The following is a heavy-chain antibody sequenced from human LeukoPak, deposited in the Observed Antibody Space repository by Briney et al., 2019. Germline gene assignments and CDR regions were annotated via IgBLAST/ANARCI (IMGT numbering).Heavy chain of an antibody. V-gene: IGHV4-61*02. CDR1: GGSISSGTYY. D-gene: IGHD3-22*01. CDR2: INTSGST. Sequence: SQTLSLTCTVSGGSISSGTYYWSWIRQPAGKGLEWIGRINTSGSTNYNPSLKSRVTMSVDTSKNQFSLNLISVTAADTAVYYCARDLTDYYELDYWGQGTLVTVSS. CDR3: ARDLTDYYELDY. J-gene: IGHJ4*02.